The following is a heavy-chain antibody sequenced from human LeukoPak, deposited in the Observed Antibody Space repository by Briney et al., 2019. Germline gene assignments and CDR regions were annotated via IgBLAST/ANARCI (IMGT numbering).Heavy chain of an antibody. CDR3: ARVGATKAQTHYYYYYYMDV. Sequence: SETLSLTCAVSGGSISSGGYYWNWIRQPPGKGLEWIGEINHSGSTNYNPSLKSRVTISVDTSKNQFSLKLSSVTAADTAVYYCARVGATKAQTHYYYYYYMDVWGKGTTVTVSS. CDR2: INHSGST. CDR1: GGSISSGGYY. J-gene: IGHJ6*03. V-gene: IGHV4-34*01. D-gene: IGHD1-26*01.